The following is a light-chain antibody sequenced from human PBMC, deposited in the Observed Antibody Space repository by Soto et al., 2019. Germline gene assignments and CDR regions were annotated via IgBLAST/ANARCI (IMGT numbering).Light chain of an antibody. CDR2: EVS. CDR1: QSLLGSDGKTY. CDR3: MQSVQFSRT. J-gene: IGKJ4*01. Sequence: EIVMPQTPLSLSVTPGQPASISCKSSQSLLGSDGKTYLSWYLQQPGHPPQLLIFEVSNHFSGVSHRFSGSGSGTDFTLKLRRVEDEDVGVYYCMQSVQFSRTCGGGTKVEIK. V-gene: IGKV2D-29*01.